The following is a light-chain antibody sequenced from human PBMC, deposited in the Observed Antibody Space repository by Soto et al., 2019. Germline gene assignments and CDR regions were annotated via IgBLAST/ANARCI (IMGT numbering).Light chain of an antibody. J-gene: IGKJ1*01. CDR3: QQYSIWRT. CDR2: GAS. CDR1: ESVSTN. V-gene: IGKV3-15*01. Sequence: EIEMTQSPATLSLAPGQRVTLSCRASESVSTNLAWYQQKAGQAPRLLIYGASTRATGIPARFSGSGSGTAFTLTIGGPPSEDFAVYYCQQYSIWRTFGPGNKVEIK.